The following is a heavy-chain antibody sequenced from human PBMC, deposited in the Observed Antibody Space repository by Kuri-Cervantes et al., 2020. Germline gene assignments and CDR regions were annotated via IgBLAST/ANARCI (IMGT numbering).Heavy chain of an antibody. D-gene: IGHD5-18*01. J-gene: IGHJ4*02. CDR1: GFTFSSYA. CDR3: ARLSLHVDTAMIDY. V-gene: IGHV3-30-3*01. CDR2: ISYDGSDK. Sequence: LSLTCAASGFTFSSYAMSWVRQAPGKGLEWVAVISYDGSDKYYADSVKGRFTISRDNSKNTLYLQMNSLRAEDTAVYYCARLSLHVDTAMIDYWGQGTLVTVSS.